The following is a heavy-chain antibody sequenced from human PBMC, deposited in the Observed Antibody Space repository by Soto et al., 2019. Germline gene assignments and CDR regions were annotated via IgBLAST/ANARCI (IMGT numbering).Heavy chain of an antibody. CDR3: ARDLASTTIPNY. CDR2: ISSSSSYT. V-gene: IGHV3-11*06. Sequence: GGSLRLSCAASGFTFSDYYMSWIRQAPGKGLEWVSYISSSSSYTNYADSVKGRFTISRDNSKNTLYLQMNSLRAEDTAVYYCARDLASTTIPNYWGQGTLVTVSS. J-gene: IGHJ4*02. CDR1: GFTFSDYY. D-gene: IGHD4-17*01.